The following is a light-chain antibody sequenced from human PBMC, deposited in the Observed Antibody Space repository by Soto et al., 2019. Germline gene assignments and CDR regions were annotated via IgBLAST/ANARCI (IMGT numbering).Light chain of an antibody. CDR3: QQYGTSPRT. V-gene: IGKV3-20*01. Sequence: EIVLTQSPGTLSLSPGERATLSCRASQSVRSSYLAWYQQKLGQAPRLLIYGVSNSATGIPDRFSGSGSGTDFTLKISRLESEDFGVYYCQQYGTSPRTFGKETNVEI. CDR1: QSVRSSY. J-gene: IGKJ1*01. CDR2: GVS.